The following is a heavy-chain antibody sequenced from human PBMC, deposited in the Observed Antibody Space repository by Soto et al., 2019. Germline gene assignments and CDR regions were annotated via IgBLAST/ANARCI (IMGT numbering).Heavy chain of an antibody. J-gene: IGHJ4*02. D-gene: IGHD6-19*01. CDR1: GFTFSSYA. CDR2: ISYDGSNK. V-gene: IGHV3-30-3*01. Sequence: QVQLVESGGGVVQPVRSLRLSCAAPGFTFSSYAMHWVRQAPGKGLEWVAVISYDGSNKYYADSVKGRFTISRDNSKNTLYLQMNSLRAEDTAVYYCARQLGGYSSGWFDYWGQGTLVTVSS. CDR3: ARQLGGYSSGWFDY.